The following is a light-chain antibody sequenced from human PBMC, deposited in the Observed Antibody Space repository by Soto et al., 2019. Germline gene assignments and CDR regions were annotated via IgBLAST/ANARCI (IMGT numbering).Light chain of an antibody. J-gene: IGKJ1*01. CDR3: QQYNNYWT. CDR1: QSISYW. CDR2: KAS. V-gene: IGKV1-5*03. Sequence: DIQMTQSPSTLSASVGDRVTITCRASQSISYWLAWYQQKPGKAPNLLIYKASSLESGVPSRFSGSGCGTEFTLTISSLQPDDFATYYCQQYNNYWTFGQGTKVEIK.